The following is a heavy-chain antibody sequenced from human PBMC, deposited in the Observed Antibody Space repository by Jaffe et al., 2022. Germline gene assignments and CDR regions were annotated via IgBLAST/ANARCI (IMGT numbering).Heavy chain of an antibody. CDR3: ARITMVRGAHHPNWYFDL. CDR1: GGSFSGYY. CDR2: INHSGST. D-gene: IGHD3-10*01. Sequence: QVQLQQWGAGLLKPSETLSLTCAVYGGSFSGYYWSWIRQPPGKGLEWIGEINHSGSTNYNPSLKSRVTISVDTSKNQFSLKLSSVTAADTAVYYCARITMVRGAHHPNWYFDLWGRGTLVTVSS. V-gene: IGHV4-34*01. J-gene: IGHJ2*01.